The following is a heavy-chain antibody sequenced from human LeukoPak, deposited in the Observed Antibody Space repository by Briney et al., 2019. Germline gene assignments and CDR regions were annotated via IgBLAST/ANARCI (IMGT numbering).Heavy chain of an antibody. J-gene: IGHJ4*02. CDR2: ISYDGSNK. Sequence: PGGSLRLSCAASGFTFSSYAMHWVRQAPGKGLEWVAVISYDGSNKYYADSVKGRFTISRDNSKNTLYLQMNSLRAEDTAVYYCARDTATIVNYFDYWGQGTLVTVSS. CDR3: ARDTATIVNYFDY. D-gene: IGHD5-12*01. V-gene: IGHV3-30-3*01. CDR1: GFTFSSYA.